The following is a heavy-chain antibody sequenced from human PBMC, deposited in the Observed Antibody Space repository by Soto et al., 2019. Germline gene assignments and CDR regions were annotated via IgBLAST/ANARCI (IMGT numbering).Heavy chain of an antibody. CDR3: ARGAYRPLGGSSGWYYYYGMDV. CDR2: INHSGST. D-gene: IGHD6-19*01. Sequence: PSETLSLTCAVYGGSFSGYYWSWIRQPPGKGLEWIGEINHSGSTNYDPSLKSRVTISVDTSKNQFSLKLSSVAAADTAVYYCARGAYRPLGGSSGWYYYYGMDVWGQGTTVTVSS. J-gene: IGHJ6*02. V-gene: IGHV4-34*01. CDR1: GGSFSGYY.